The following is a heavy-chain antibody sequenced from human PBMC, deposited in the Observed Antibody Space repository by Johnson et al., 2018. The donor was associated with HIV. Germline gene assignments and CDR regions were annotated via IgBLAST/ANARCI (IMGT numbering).Heavy chain of an antibody. V-gene: IGHV3-23*04. D-gene: IGHD3-10*01. CDR1: GFTFSSNA. Sequence: VQLVESGGGLVQPGGSLRLSCVASGFTFSSNALNWFRQAPGKGLAWVSVISGSGDSTGHADSVKGRFTISRDNSKNTLFLQMNSLRAEDTAVYYCAGGPGVRGVGAFDVWGQGTVVTVSS. CDR3: AGGPGVRGVGAFDV. J-gene: IGHJ3*01. CDR2: ISGSGDST.